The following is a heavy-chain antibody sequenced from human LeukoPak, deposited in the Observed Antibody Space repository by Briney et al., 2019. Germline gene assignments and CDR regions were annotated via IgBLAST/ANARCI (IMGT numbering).Heavy chain of an antibody. CDR1: GYTFTGYY. J-gene: IGHJ4*02. CDR3: ARDNDHIAVAGTVDY. CDR2: INPNSGGT. Sequence: ASVKVSCKASGYTFTGYYMHWVRQAPGQGLEWMGWINPNSGGTNYAQKFQGRVTMTRDTSISTAYMELSRLRSDDTAVYYCARDNDHIAVAGTVDYWGQGTLVTVSS. D-gene: IGHD6-19*01. V-gene: IGHV1-2*02.